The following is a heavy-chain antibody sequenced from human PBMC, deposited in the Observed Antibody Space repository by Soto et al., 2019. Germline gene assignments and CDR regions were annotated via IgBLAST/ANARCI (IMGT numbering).Heavy chain of an antibody. CDR2: IRRDGGEE. J-gene: IGHJ3*02. CDR3: ASDAPYRDRSFYYDRFDI. CDR1: GFTFSDFW. D-gene: IGHD3-16*01. V-gene: IGHV3-7*05. Sequence: DVQLMESGGCLVQPGGSLRLSCAASGFTFSDFWMTWVRQAPGKGLEWVANIRRDGGEEHYVDSVKGRFSVSRDNAKESPYQQMNSPIIEDTAGYYSASDAPYRDRSFYYDRFDIWGQGTTVTVSS.